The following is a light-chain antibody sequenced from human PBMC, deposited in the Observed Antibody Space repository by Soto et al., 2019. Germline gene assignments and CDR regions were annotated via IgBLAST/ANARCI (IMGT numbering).Light chain of an antibody. J-gene: IGKJ3*01. Sequence: AIQMTQSPSSLSASVGDRVTITCRASQGIRNDLGWYQQKPGKAPKLLIYSASSLPSGVPSRFSGSGSGTDFTLTISSLQPEDFATYYCLHDYEFPFTFGPGTRVDNK. CDR3: LHDYEFPFT. CDR1: QGIRND. V-gene: IGKV1-6*01. CDR2: SAS.